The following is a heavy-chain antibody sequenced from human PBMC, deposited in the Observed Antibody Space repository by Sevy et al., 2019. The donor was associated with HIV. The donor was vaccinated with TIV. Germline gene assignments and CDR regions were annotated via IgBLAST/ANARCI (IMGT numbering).Heavy chain of an antibody. CDR2: IYYSGST. CDR3: ARDGGTYYDFWSGNNDAFDI. Sequence: SETLSLTRTVSGGSVSSGSYYWSWIRQPPGKGLEWIGYIYYSGSTNYNPSLKSRVTISVDTSKNQFSLKLSSVTAADTAVYYCARDGGTYYDFWSGNNDAFDIWGQGTMVTVSS. D-gene: IGHD3-3*01. V-gene: IGHV4-61*01. J-gene: IGHJ3*02. CDR1: GGSVSSGSYY.